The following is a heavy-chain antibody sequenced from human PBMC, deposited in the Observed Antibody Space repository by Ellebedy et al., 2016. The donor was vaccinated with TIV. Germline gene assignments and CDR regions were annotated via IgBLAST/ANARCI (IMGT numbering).Heavy chain of an antibody. D-gene: IGHD6-19*01. Sequence: MPSETLFLTCTVSGGSISSSSYYRGWIRQPPGKGLEWIGSIYYSGSTNYNPSLKSRVTISVDTSKNQFSLKLSSVTAADTAVYYCARLLRFSGWYLDYWGQGTLVTVSS. CDR1: GGSISSSSYY. J-gene: IGHJ4*02. V-gene: IGHV4-39*07. CDR3: ARLLRFSGWYLDY. CDR2: IYYSGST.